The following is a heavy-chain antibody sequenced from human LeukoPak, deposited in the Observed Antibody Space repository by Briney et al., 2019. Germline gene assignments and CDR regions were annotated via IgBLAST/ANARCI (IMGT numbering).Heavy chain of an antibody. CDR1: GFTFSSYS. D-gene: IGHD3-10*01. V-gene: IGHV3-21*01. CDR3: ARDASLWFGELLSLNYGMDV. J-gene: IGHJ6*02. Sequence: GGSLRLSCAASGFTFSSYSMNWVRQAPGKGLEWVSSISSSSSYTYYADSVKGRFTISRDNAKNSLYLQMNSLRAEDTAVYYCARDASLWFGELLSLNYGMDVWGQGTTVTVSS. CDR2: ISSSSSYT.